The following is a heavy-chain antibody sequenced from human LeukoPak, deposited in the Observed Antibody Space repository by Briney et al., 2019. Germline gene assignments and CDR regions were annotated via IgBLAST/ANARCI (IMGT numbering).Heavy chain of an antibody. J-gene: IGHJ2*01. CDR3: AKVGGSRAPPFDL. V-gene: IGHV4-59*01. CDR1: GGSMHLFY. Sequence: PSETLSLTCTVSGGSMHLFYWTWIRQSPGKGLEWIGNIYHIGYTEYNPSLKSRVTISIDTSNNQFSLTLTSVTAADTAVYYCAKVGGSRAPPFDLWGRGTLVTVSS. CDR2: IYHIGYT. D-gene: IGHD3-16*01.